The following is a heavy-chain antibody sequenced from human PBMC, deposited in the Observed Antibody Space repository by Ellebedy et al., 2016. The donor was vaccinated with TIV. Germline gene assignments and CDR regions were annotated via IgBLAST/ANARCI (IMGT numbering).Heavy chain of an antibody. CDR1: GFTFSIYA. V-gene: IGHV4-59*12. D-gene: IGHD3-3*01. CDR2: IYYSGST. J-gene: IGHJ5*02. Sequence: GSLRLSXAASGFTFSIYAMSWVRQAPGKGLEWIGYIYYSGSTNYNPSLKSRVTISVDTSKNQFSLKLSSVTAADTAVYYCARAWARYDFWSGYYGWFDPWGQGTLVTVSS. CDR3: ARAWARYDFWSGYYGWFDP.